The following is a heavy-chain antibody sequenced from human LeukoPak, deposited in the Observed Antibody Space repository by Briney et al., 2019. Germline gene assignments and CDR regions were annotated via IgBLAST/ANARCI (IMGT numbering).Heavy chain of an antibody. Sequence: WASVKVSCKASGYTFTSYGISWVRQAPGQGLEWMGWISAYNGNTNYAQKLQGRVTITRNTSITTAYMELRSLTFEDTAVYYCARVRLRNGYNWFDPWGQGTLVTVSS. CDR1: GYTFTSYG. V-gene: IGHV1-18*01. CDR3: ARVRLRNGYNWFDP. J-gene: IGHJ5*02. D-gene: IGHD3-3*01. CDR2: ISAYNGNT.